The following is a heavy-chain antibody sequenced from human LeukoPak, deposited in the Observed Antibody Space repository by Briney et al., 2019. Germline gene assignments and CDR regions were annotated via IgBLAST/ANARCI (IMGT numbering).Heavy chain of an antibody. D-gene: IGHD6-25*01. J-gene: IGHJ4*02. CDR3: ARDLRRIAAYYLDY. V-gene: IGHV3-30*03. Sequence: PGGSLRLSCAASGFTFSSYAIHWVRQAPGKGLEWVAVISSDGRDKHHADSVKGRFTISRDNSKNTLYLQTNSLRAEDTAVYYCARDLRRIAAYYLDYWGQGTRVTVSS. CDR2: ISSDGRDK. CDR1: GFTFSSYA.